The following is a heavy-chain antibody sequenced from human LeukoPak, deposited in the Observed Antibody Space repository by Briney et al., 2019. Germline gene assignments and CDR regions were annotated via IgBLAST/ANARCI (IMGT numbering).Heavy chain of an antibody. Sequence: SETLSLTCTVSGGSISSYYWSWIRQPAGKGLEWIGRIYTSGSTNYNPSLKSRVTMSVDTSKNHFSLKLSSVTAADTAVYYCARQAAAGTENWFDPWGQGTLVTVSS. D-gene: IGHD6-13*01. CDR2: IYTSGST. V-gene: IGHV4-4*07. CDR1: GGSISSYY. CDR3: ARQAAAGTENWFDP. J-gene: IGHJ5*02.